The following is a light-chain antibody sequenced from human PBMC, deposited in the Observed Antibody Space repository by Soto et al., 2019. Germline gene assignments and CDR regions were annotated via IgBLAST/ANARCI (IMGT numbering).Light chain of an antibody. V-gene: IGKV1-5*01. J-gene: IGKJ1*01. CDR1: QSISKW. CDR3: QQYDSYSGT. CDR2: DAS. Sequence: DVQMTQSPSPLSASVGDGVVITCRARQSISKWLAWYQQKPGRAPNFLIYDASTLESGVPSRFSGSGSGTEFTLTITNLQSDDFERFYCQQYDSYSGTFGQGTKVDIK.